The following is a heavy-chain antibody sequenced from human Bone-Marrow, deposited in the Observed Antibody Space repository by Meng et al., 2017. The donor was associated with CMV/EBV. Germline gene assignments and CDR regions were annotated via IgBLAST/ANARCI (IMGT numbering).Heavy chain of an antibody. V-gene: IGHV4-59*01. CDR2: IYYSGST. Sequence: ETLSLTCTVSGGSISSYYWSWIRQPPGKGLEWIGYIYYSGSTNYNPSLKSRVTISVDTSKNQFSLKLSSVTAADTAVYYCARELGYYDSSGYHWEGGLYFDYWGQGTLVTVSS. D-gene: IGHD3-22*01. CDR1: GGSISSYY. CDR3: ARELGYYDSSGYHWEGGLYFDY. J-gene: IGHJ4*02.